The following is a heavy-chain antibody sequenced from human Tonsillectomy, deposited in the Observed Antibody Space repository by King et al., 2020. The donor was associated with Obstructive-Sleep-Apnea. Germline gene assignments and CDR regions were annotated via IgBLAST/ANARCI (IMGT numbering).Heavy chain of an antibody. Sequence: VQLVESGGGLVQPGGSLRLACSACGFTFSSYTMDWVRQAPGEGLEYGSGISSDWCPTYYADSVKGRFTISRDNSKNTLYLQISSLRAEDTAVYYCVKEGNRFGESNWFDPWGQGTLVTVSS. J-gene: IGHJ5*02. D-gene: IGHD3-10*01. CDR1: GFTFSSYT. V-gene: IGHV3-64D*06. CDR2: ISSDWCPT. CDR3: VKEGNRFGESNWFDP.